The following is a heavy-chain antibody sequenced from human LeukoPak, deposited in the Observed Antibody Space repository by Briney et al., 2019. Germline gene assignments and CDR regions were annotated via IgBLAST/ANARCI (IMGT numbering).Heavy chain of an antibody. J-gene: IGHJ4*02. CDR3: ARIASDGSGTNHY. CDR1: GYMFSSYG. CDR2: ISAYNGNT. Sequence: ASVKVSCKASGYMFSSYGITWVRQAPGQGLEWMGWISAYNGNTRSAQNLQGRVIMTTDTSTNTAHMELRSLRSDDTAVYYCARIASDGSGTNHYWGQGTQVIVSS. V-gene: IGHV1-18*01. D-gene: IGHD3-10*01.